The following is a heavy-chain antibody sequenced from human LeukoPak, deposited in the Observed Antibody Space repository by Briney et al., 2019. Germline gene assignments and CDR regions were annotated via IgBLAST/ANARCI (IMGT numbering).Heavy chain of an antibody. CDR2: IDGDGSSI. CDR3: SRLFAS. D-gene: IGHD3-3*01. CDR1: GFTFSSYS. J-gene: IGHJ5*02. V-gene: IGHV3-48*02. Sequence: GGSLRLSCAASGFTFSSYSMNWVRQAPGKGLEWLSYIDGDGSSIYYADSVKGRFTISRDNAKKSLYLQMNNLRDEDKAVYFCSRLFASWGQGTLVTVSS.